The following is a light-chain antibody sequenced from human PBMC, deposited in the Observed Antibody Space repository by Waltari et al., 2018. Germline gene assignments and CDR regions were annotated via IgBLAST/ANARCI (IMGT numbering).Light chain of an antibody. CDR2: AAS. CDR1: QSIGSY. V-gene: IGKV1-39*01. J-gene: IGKJ1*01. Sequence: IQMTQSPSSLSASVGDRVTITCRASQSIGSYLNWYHQKPGKAPKLLIYAASSLQSGVPSRFSGSGSGTDFTLTISSLQPEDFATYFCQQSYITWTFGQGTKVEIK. CDR3: QQSYITWT.